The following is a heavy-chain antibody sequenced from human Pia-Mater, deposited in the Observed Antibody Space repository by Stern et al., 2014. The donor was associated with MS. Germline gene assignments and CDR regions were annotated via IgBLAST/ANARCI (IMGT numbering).Heavy chain of an antibody. D-gene: IGHD2-8*01. CDR3: ASRGAGEFGVSPTGS. V-gene: IGHV7-4-1*02. CDR2: INTNPGKP. CDR1: GYNFRNYA. Sequence: VHLVESGSELKKPGASVKVSCKASGYNFRNYAMNWVRQAPGQGLEWLGWINTNPGKPLYAQGFTGRFVFSLDTSVSTAYLQISSLKTEDTAVYYCASRGAGEFGVSPTGSWGQGTLVTVSS. J-gene: IGHJ5*02.